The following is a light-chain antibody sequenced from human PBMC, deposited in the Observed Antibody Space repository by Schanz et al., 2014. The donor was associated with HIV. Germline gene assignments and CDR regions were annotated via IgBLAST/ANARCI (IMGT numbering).Light chain of an antibody. J-gene: IGKJ1*01. V-gene: IGKV3D-15*01. CDR1: QSVSSN. CDR3: QQYDTSPPWT. CDR2: GAS. Sequence: ETVMTQSPATLSVSPGESATLSCRASQSVSSNLAWYQQKPGQAPRLLIYGASNRAPGIPARFSGSGSGTDFTLTISRLEPEDFAVYYCQQYDTSPPWTFGQGTRVDIK.